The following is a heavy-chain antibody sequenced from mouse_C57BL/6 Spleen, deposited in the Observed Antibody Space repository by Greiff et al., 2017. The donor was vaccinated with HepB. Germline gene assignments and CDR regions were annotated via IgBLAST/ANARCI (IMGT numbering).Heavy chain of an antibody. CDR3: ARSDSNYAWFAC. V-gene: IGHV1-54*01. J-gene: IGHJ3*01. D-gene: IGHD2-5*01. Sequence: QVQLKQSGAELVRPGTSVKVSCKASGYAFTNYLIEWVKQRPGQGLEWIGVINPGSGGTNYNEKFKGKATLTADKSSSTAYMQLSSLTSEDSAVYFCARSDSNYAWFACWGRGTLVTVSA. CDR2: INPGSGGT. CDR1: GYAFTNYL.